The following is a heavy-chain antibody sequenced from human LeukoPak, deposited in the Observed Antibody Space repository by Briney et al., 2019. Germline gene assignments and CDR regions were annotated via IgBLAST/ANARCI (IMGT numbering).Heavy chain of an antibody. CDR1: GYTFTGYY. V-gene: IGHV1-2*02. CDR3: ARGSSSWSLSYYFDY. J-gene: IGHJ4*02. Sequence: HWASVKLSCKASGYTFTGYYMHWVRQAPGQGLEWMGWINPNSGGTNYAQKFQGRVTMTRDTSISTAYMELSRLRSDDTAVYYCARGSSSWSLSYYFDYWGQGTLVTVSS. D-gene: IGHD6-6*01. CDR2: INPNSGGT.